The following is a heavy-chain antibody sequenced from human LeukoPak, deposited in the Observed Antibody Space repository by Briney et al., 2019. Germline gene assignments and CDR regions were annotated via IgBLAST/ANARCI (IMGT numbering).Heavy chain of an antibody. J-gene: IGHJ4*02. CDR3: AKGNRGGYYLGFDY. D-gene: IGHD3-22*01. CDR2: ISGSGGST. Sequence: GGSLRLSCAASGFTFSCYAMSWVRQAPRKGLEWVSAISGSGGSTYYADSVKGRFTISRDNSKNTLHLQMNSLRAEDTAVYYCAKGNRGGYYLGFDYWGQGTLVTVSS. CDR1: GFTFSCYA. V-gene: IGHV3-23*01.